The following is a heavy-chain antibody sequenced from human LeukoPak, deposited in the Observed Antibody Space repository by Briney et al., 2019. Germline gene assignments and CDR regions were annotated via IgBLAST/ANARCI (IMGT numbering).Heavy chain of an antibody. D-gene: IGHD1-1*01. Sequence: ASVKVSCKASGYTFTSYGISWVRQASGQGLGWMGWMNPKTGRAGYAQKFQGRVMITTDESTSTAYMELSSLRSEDTAVYYCARDRAERYNWNDGYAFDIWGQGTMVTVSS. J-gene: IGHJ3*02. CDR3: ARDRAERYNWNDGYAFDI. CDR2: MNPKTGRA. V-gene: IGHV1-8*03. CDR1: GYTFTSYG.